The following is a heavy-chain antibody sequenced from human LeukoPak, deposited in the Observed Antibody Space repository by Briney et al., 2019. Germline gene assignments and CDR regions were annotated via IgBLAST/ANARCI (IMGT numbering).Heavy chain of an antibody. CDR2: ISYDGSNK. D-gene: IGHD3-16*01. CDR3: ARDIPVTSWGSYYYYYYMDV. Sequence: PGGSLRLSCAASGLTFSSYAMHWVRQAPGEGLEWVAVISYDGSNKYYADSVKGRFTISRDNSKNTLYLQMNSLRAEDTAVYYCARDIPVTSWGSYYYYYYMDVWGKGTTVTVSS. CDR1: GLTFSSYA. J-gene: IGHJ6*03. V-gene: IGHV3-30-3*01.